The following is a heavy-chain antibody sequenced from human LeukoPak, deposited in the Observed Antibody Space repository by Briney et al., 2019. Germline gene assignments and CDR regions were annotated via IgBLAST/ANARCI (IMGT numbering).Heavy chain of an antibody. D-gene: IGHD3-16*02. CDR3: AREGGTIEVGELDY. CDR2: IQYDDSEK. J-gene: IGHJ4*02. Sequence: GGSLRLSCAASGFAFNFRTSGMHWVRQAPGKGLEWVAFIQYDDSEKSYAGSMKGRCTTSRDNSKKTVSLQMNSLRAEDTAVYYCAREGGTIEVGELDYWGQGTLVTVSS. V-gene: IGHV3-30*02. CDR1: GFAFNFRTSG.